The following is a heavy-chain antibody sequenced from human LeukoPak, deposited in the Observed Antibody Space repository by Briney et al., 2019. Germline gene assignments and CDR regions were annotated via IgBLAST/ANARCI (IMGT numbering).Heavy chain of an antibody. CDR2: INHSGST. CDR3: ARDRRYYDSSGAYGMDV. Sequence: SETLSLTCAVYGGSFSGYYWSWIRQPPGKGLEWIGEINHSGSTNYNPSLKSRVTISVDTSKNQFSLKLSSVTAADTAVYYCARDRRYYDSSGAYGMDVWGQGTTVTVSS. J-gene: IGHJ6*02. CDR1: GGSFSGYY. D-gene: IGHD3-22*01. V-gene: IGHV4-34*01.